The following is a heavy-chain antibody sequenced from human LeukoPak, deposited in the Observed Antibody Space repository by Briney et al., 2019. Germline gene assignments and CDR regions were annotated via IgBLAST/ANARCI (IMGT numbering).Heavy chain of an antibody. D-gene: IGHD3-10*01. Sequence: ASDTLSLTCAVSGYSISSSNWWGWIRQPPGKGLEWIGYIYYSGSTNYNPSLKSRVTISVDTSKNQFSLKLSSVTAADTAVYYCARMGHGSGRTNYFDYWGQGTLVTVSS. V-gene: IGHV4-28*01. CDR3: ARMGHGSGRTNYFDY. J-gene: IGHJ4*02. CDR2: IYYSGST. CDR1: GYSISSSNW.